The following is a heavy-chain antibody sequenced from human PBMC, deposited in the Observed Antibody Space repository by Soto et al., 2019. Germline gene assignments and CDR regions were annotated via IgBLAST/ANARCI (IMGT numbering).Heavy chain of an antibody. CDR3: ARFVRARFNS. D-gene: IGHD3-16*01. CDR2: SFYAGTT. J-gene: IGHJ4*02. CDR1: GASISSGDHY. Sequence: SETLSLTCTVSGASISSGDHYWSWLRQTPGKGLEWIGYSFYAGTTYYNPSLKSRVTISVDTSKNQFSLKLSSVTAADTALCYCARFVRARFNSWGQGTLVTVSA. V-gene: IGHV4-30-4*01.